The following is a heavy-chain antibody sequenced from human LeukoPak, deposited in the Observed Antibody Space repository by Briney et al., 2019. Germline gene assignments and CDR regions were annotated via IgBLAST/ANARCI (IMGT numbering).Heavy chain of an antibody. J-gene: IGHJ3*02. Sequence: SETLSLTCTVSGGSISNYYWSWIRQPPGKGLEWIGYIYYSGSTNYNPSLKSRVTISVDTSKNQFSLKLSSVTAADTAVYYCARGGFRGYYDSSGYSAFDIWGQGTMVTVSS. CDR1: GGSISNYY. D-gene: IGHD3-22*01. CDR2: IYYSGST. V-gene: IGHV4-59*01. CDR3: ARGGFRGYYDSSGYSAFDI.